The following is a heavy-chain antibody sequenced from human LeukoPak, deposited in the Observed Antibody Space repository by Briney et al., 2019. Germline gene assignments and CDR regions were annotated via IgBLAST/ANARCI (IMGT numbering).Heavy chain of an antibody. D-gene: IGHD5-18*01. CDR2: INSDGSST. V-gene: IGHV3-74*01. Sequence: PGGSLRLSCAASGFTFSSYWMHWVRQAPGKGLVWVSRINSDGSSTNYAASVKGRFTISRDNAKNTLYLQMNSLRAEDTAVYYCARGYSYGYRIDYWGQGTLVTVSS. CDR1: GFTFSSYW. CDR3: ARGYSYGYRIDY. J-gene: IGHJ4*02.